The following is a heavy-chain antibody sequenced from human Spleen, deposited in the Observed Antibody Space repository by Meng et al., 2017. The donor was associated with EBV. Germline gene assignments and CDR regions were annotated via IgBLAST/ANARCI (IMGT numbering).Heavy chain of an antibody. CDR1: GGSSSGYYW. CDR3: ARDRASFGSRWFYFDS. Sequence: VPLEESGPVLVKPSGTLSLTCLVSGGSSSGYYWYSWVRQPPGKGLEWIGEIYHSGRTNYNSSLKSRVTISVDKSKNQFSLDLSSVSAADTAVYYCARDRASFGSRWFYFDSWGQGTLVTVSS. V-gene: IGHV4-4*02. D-gene: IGHD3-10*01. CDR2: IYHSGRT. J-gene: IGHJ4*02.